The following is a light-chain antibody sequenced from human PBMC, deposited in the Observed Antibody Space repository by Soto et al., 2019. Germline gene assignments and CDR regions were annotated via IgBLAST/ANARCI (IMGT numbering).Light chain of an antibody. CDR2: KAS. J-gene: IGKJ1*01. CDR1: QSINIW. CDR3: HQYNDYWT. V-gene: IGKV1-5*03. Sequence: EIQMTQSPSPLSASVGDRVTITCRASQSINIWLAWYQQKPGRAPKLLIYKASTLESGVPLRFSGSGSGTEFTLTISSLQPDDFATYYCHQYNDYWTFGQGTKVDI.